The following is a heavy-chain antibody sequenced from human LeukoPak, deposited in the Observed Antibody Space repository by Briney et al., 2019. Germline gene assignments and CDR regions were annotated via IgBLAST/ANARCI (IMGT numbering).Heavy chain of an antibody. Sequence: SVKVSCKASGFTFTSSAMQWVRQARGQRLEWIGWIVVGSGNTNYAQKFQERVTITRDMSTSTAYMELSSLRPEDTAVYYCAADLGPRRSNDYDFWSGYYTGWLSGWFDPWGQGTLVTVSS. V-gene: IGHV1-58*02. CDR3: AADLGPRRSNDYDFWSGYYTGWLSGWFDP. CDR1: GFTFTSSA. J-gene: IGHJ5*02. D-gene: IGHD3-3*01. CDR2: IVVGSGNT.